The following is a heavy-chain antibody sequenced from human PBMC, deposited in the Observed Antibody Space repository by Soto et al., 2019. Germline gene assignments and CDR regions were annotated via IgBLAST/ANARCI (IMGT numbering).Heavy chain of an antibody. CDR3: ARSFGPSAGPRFSSSNWFDP. J-gene: IGHJ5*02. CDR1: GGSISSYY. Sequence: SETLSLTCTVSGGSISSYYWSWVRQPPGKGLEWIGYISDSGSTKYNPSLKSRVSISVDTSKNQFSLKLSSVTAADTAIYYCARSFGPSAGPRFSSSNWFDPWGQGTLVTVSS. D-gene: IGHD6-6*01. V-gene: IGHV4-59*08. CDR2: ISDSGST.